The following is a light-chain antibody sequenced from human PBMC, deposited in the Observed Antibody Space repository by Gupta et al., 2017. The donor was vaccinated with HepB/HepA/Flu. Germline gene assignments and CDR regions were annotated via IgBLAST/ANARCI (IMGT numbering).Light chain of an antibody. V-gene: IGKV3-11*01. CDR3: QQRSNWIT. CDR1: QSVSSY. Sequence: EIVLTQSPAPLSLSPGERATLPCRASQSVSSYLAWYQQKPGQAPRLLIYDASNRATGIPARFSGSGSGTDFTLTISGLEPEDCAVYYCQQRSNWITFGQGTRLEIK. CDR2: DAS. J-gene: IGKJ5*01.